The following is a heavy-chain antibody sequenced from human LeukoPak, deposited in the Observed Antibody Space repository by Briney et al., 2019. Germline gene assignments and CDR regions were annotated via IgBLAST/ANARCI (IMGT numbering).Heavy chain of an antibody. Sequence: GGSLRLSCAASGFTFSSYGMHWVRQAPGKGLEWVAVISYDGSNKYYADSVKGRFTISRDNAKNSLYLQMNSLRAEDTAVYYCTRDRYSSLWGQGTLVTVSS. D-gene: IGHD6-13*01. CDR1: GFTFSSYG. CDR2: ISYDGSNK. V-gene: IGHV3-30*03. J-gene: IGHJ4*02. CDR3: TRDRYSSL.